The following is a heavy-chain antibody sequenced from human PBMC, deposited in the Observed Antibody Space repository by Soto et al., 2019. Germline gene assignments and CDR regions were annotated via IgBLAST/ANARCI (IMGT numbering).Heavy chain of an antibody. J-gene: IGHJ4*02. CDR3: LVSGNYSFED. CDR1: GFTFSSYV. CDR2: ISYDGSNK. V-gene: IGHV3-30*03. D-gene: IGHD1-26*01. Sequence: PGGSLRRSCAASGFTFSSYVMHWVRQAPCKGLEWVAVISYDGSNKYYADSVKGRFTISRDNAKNTLYLQMNSLRAEDTAVYYCLVSGNYSFEDWAQGILVTLSS.